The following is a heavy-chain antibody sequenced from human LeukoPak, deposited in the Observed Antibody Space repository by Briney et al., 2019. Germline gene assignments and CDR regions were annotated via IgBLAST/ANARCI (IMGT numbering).Heavy chain of an antibody. CDR1: GFTFSSYA. D-gene: IGHD6-19*01. CDR2: ISGSGGST. V-gene: IGHV3-23*01. Sequence: PGGSLRLSCAASGFTFSSYAMSWVRQAPGKGLEWVSAISGSGGSTYYADSVKGRFTISRDNSKNTLYLQMNSLRAEDTAVYYCANNGRAVAVHYYYYGTDVWGQGTTVTVSS. J-gene: IGHJ6*02. CDR3: ANNGRAVAVHYYYYGTDV.